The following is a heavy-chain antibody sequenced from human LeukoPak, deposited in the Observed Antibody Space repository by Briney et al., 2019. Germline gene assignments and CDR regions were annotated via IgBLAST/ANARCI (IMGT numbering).Heavy chain of an antibody. CDR2: IYYSGST. Sequence: KPSETLSLSCAVSGGSMNSQYWSWIRRPPGKELEWIGYIYYSGSTNCNPSLCSRVTISIDTSGNTFSLELSSVTAADTAVYYCARESRSSSGNKFDPWGQGTLVTVSS. V-gene: IGHV4-59*11. J-gene: IGHJ5*02. CDR3: ARESRSSSGNKFDP. D-gene: IGHD6-6*01. CDR1: GGSMNSQY.